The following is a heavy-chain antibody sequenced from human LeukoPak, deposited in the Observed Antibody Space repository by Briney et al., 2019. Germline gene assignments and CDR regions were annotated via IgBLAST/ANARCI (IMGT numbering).Heavy chain of an antibody. D-gene: IGHD6-19*01. Sequence: SGGSLRLSCAASGFTFSSYWMSWVRQAPGKGLEWVANIKQDGSEKYYVDSVKGRFTIPRDNAKNSLYLQMNSLRAEDTAVYYCARDYGSGWYYYFDYWGQGTLVTVSS. J-gene: IGHJ4*02. CDR2: IKQDGSEK. V-gene: IGHV3-7*01. CDR1: GFTFSSYW. CDR3: ARDYGSGWYYYFDY.